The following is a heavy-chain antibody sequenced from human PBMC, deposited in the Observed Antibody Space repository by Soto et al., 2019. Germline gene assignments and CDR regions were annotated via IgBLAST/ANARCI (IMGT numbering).Heavy chain of an antibody. CDR2: VWFDGSIQ. CDR3: ARDVEAAGTDFDY. CDR1: GFTFSDYG. D-gene: IGHD6-13*01. V-gene: IGHV3-33*01. J-gene: IGHJ4*02. Sequence: GGSLRLSCVASGFTFSDYGIHWVRQAPDKGLEWVAVVWFDGSIQYYGDSVKGRFTISRDNSNNTVDLQMNNLRAEDTAVYYCARDVEAAGTDFDYWGQGALVTVSS.